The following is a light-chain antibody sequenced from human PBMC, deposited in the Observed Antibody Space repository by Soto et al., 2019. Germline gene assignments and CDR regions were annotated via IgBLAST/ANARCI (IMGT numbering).Light chain of an antibody. CDR1: QSVSSY. CDR2: DAS. J-gene: IGKJ1*01. V-gene: IGKV3-15*01. CDR3: QQYNYWPPWT. Sequence: SPATLSVAQGERATLSCRASQSVSSYLAWYQQKPGQAPRLLMYDASTRATGIPARFSGSGSGTELTLTISSLQSEDFAVYYCQQYNYWPPWTFGQGTKVDIK.